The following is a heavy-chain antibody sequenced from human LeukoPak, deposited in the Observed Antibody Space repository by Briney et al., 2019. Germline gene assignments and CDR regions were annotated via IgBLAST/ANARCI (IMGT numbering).Heavy chain of an antibody. J-gene: IGHJ3*02. V-gene: IGHV1-8*03. CDR1: GGTFSSYD. D-gene: IGHD2-8*01. CDR3: AREGCTNGVCDAFDI. CDR2: MNPNSGNT. Sequence: ASVKVSCKASGGTFSSYDINWVRQATGQGLVWMGWMNPNSGNTGYAQKFQGRVTITRNTSISTAYMELSSLRSEDTAVYYCAREGCTNGVCDAFDIWGQGTMVTVSS.